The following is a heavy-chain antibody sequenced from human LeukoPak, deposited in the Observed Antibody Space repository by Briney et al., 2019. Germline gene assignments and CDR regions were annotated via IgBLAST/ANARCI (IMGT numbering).Heavy chain of an antibody. D-gene: IGHD6-19*01. Sequence: PSETLSLTCAVSGGSISSSNWWSWIRQPPGKGLEWIGYIYNSGSTNYNPSLKSRVTISIDTSKNQFSPKLNSVTAADTAVYYCAAESERWLLRSWGQGTLVTVSS. V-gene: IGHV4-61*01. CDR2: IYNSGST. CDR1: GGSISSSNW. J-gene: IGHJ4*02. CDR3: AAESERWLLRS.